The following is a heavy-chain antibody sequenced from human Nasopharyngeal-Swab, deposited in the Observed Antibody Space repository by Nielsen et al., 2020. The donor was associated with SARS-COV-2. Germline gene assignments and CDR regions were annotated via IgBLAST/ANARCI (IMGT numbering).Heavy chain of an antibody. V-gene: IGHV3-21*01. CDR3: ASDQTGQNRLFDY. J-gene: IGHJ4*02. CDR1: GFAFSNYV. Sequence: GESLKISCAASGFAFSNYVMHWVRQAPGQGLQWVSSISSSTTYIYYAASVKGRFTVSRDNAENSLFLQMNSLRAEDTAVYYCASDQTGQNRLFDYWGQGALVTVSS. CDR2: ISSSTTYI. D-gene: IGHD1-14*01.